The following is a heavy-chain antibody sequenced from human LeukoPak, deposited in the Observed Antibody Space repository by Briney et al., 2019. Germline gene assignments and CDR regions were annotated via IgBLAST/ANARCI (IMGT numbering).Heavy chain of an antibody. CDR1: GYTFTGYY. CDR2: INPNSGGT. J-gene: IGHJ4*02. Sequence: APVKVSCKASGYTFTGYYMHWVRQAPGQGLKWMGWINPNSGGTNYAQKFQGRVTMTRDTSISTAYMELSRLRSDDTAVYYCARLREIPVFGVVTKSTSYFDYWGQGTLVTVSS. V-gene: IGHV1-2*02. CDR3: ARLREIPVFGVVTKSTSYFDY. D-gene: IGHD3-3*01.